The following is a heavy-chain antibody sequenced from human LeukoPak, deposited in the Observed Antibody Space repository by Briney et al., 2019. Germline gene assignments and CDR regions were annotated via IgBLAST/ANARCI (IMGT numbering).Heavy chain of an antibody. CDR1: GGSISSGSYY. V-gene: IGHV4-61*02. J-gene: IGHJ5*02. CDR3: AREGADYYGSGSFLGGWFDP. CDR2: IYTSGST. D-gene: IGHD3-10*01. Sequence: SETLSLACTVSGGSISSGSYYWSWIRQPAGKGLEWIGRIYTSGSTNYNPSLKSRVTISVDTSKNQFSLKLSSVTAADTAVYYCAREGADYYGSGSFLGGWFDPWGQGTLVTVSS.